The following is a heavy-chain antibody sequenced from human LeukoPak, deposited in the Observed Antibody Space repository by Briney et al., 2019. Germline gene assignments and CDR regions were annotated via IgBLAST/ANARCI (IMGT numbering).Heavy chain of an antibody. Sequence: GGSLRLSCAASGFTFSSYAMHWVRQAPGKGLEWVAVISYDGSNKYYAASVKGRFTISRDNSKNTLYLQMNSLRAEDTAVYYCVRLGSGSEDYWGQGTLVTVSS. V-gene: IGHV3-30-3*01. CDR1: GFTFSSYA. D-gene: IGHD3-10*01. CDR3: VRLGSGSEDY. J-gene: IGHJ4*02. CDR2: ISYDGSNK.